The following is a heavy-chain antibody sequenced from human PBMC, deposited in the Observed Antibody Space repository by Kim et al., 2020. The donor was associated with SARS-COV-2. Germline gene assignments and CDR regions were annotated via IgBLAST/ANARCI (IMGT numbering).Heavy chain of an antibody. CDR1: GFTFSTYA. V-gene: IGHV3-23*01. Sequence: GGSLRLSCGASGFTFSTYAMAWVRQAPGKGLEWVSHISYSGKTTFYTDSVKGRCSISRDNFNNILYLQMNSLRAEDSAIYYCVKQASLTTFDYWGQGTLV. J-gene: IGHJ4*02. CDR3: VKQASLTTFDY. CDR2: ISYSGKTT.